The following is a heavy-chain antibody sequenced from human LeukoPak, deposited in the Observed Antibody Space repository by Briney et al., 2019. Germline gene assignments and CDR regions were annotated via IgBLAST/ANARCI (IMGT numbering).Heavy chain of an antibody. CDR1: RYTFTSYD. V-gene: IGHV1-8*01. J-gene: IGHJ5*02. Sequence: GASVKVSCKASRYTFTSYDINWVRQATGQGLEWMGWMNPNSDNTGYAQKFQGRVTMTRNTSISTAYMELSSLRSEDTAVYYCARVLGSGRRNLNWFDPWGQGTLVTVSS. CDR3: ARVLGSGRRNLNWFDP. CDR2: MNPNSDNT. D-gene: IGHD3-10*01.